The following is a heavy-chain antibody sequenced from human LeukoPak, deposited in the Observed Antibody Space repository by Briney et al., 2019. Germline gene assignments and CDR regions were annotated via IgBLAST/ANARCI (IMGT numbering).Heavy chain of an antibody. CDR1: GYTFTGYY. J-gene: IGHJ5*02. V-gene: IGHV1-2*06. CDR3: ARDPSSSWGYNWFDP. Sequence: ASVKVSCKASGYTFTGYYMHWVRQAPGQGLEWMGRINPNSGGTNYAQKFQGRVTMTRDTSISTAYTELSRLRSDDTAVYYGARDPSSSWGYNWFDPWGQGTLVTVSS. CDR2: INPNSGGT. D-gene: IGHD6-13*01.